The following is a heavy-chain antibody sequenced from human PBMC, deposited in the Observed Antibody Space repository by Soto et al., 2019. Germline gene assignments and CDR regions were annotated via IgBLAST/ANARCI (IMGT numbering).Heavy chain of an antibody. J-gene: IGHJ3*02. CDR2: ISSSSSYI. Sequence: GGSLRLSSAASGFTFSSYSMNWVRQAPGKGLEWVSSISSSSSYIYYADSVKGRFTISRDNSKNTLYLQMNSLRAEDTAVYYCAKELWFGELLYAAFDIWGQGTMVT. CDR1: GFTFSSYS. CDR3: AKELWFGELLYAAFDI. D-gene: IGHD3-10*01. V-gene: IGHV3-21*04.